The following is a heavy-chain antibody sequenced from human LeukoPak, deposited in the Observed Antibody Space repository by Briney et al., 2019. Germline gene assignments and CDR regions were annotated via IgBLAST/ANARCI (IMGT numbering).Heavy chain of an antibody. CDR3: ARDGGVYGMDV. CDR2: ISSSSSYI. Sequence: PGGSLRLSCAASGFTFSSYSMNWVRQAPGKGLEWVSSISSSSSYIYYANSVKGRFTIPRDNAKNSLYLQMNSLRAEDTAVYYCARDGGVYGMDVWGQGTTVTVSS. CDR1: GFTFSSYS. V-gene: IGHV3-21*01. J-gene: IGHJ6*02. D-gene: IGHD3-3*01.